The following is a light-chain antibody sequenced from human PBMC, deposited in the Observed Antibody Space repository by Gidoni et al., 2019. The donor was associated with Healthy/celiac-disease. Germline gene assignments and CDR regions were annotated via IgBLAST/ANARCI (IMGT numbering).Light chain of an antibody. CDR3: QQYGSSPET. CDR1: QSVSSSY. V-gene: IGKV3-20*01. CDR2: GAS. J-gene: IGKJ1*01. Sequence: EIVLTQSPGTLSLSPGERATLSCRASQSVSSSYLARYQQKPGQAPRLLIYGASSRATGIPDRCSGSGSGTDFTLTISRLEPEDFAVYYWQQYGSSPETFGQGTKVEIK.